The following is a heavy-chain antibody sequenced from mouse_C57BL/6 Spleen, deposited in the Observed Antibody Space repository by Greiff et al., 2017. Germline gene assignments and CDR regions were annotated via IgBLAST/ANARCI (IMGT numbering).Heavy chain of an antibody. Sequence: VQLQESGAELMKPGASVKLSCKATGYTFTGYWIEWVKQRPGHGLEWIGEIFPGSGSTNYNEKFKGKATFTAATSSNHASLQLSSLTTDDSAIYYWARQYYGSSYVDYYYALAYWGQGTPVTVSA. J-gene: IGHJ3*01. CDR3: ARQYYGSSYVDYYYALAY. D-gene: IGHD1-1*01. CDR1: GYTFTGYW. CDR2: IFPGSGST. V-gene: IGHV1-9*01.